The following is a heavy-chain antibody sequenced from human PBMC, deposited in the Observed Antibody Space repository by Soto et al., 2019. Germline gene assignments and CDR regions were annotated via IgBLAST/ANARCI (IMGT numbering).Heavy chain of an antibody. V-gene: IGHV5-10-1*01. CDR2: IDPIDSQT. Sequence: VESLKISCKGSGYSFAGYWITWVRQKPWKGLEWMGRIDPIDSQTYYSPSFRGHVTISVTKSITTVFLQWSSLRASDTAMYYCARQIYDSDTGPNFQYYFDSWGQGTPVTVSA. CDR1: GYSFAGYW. CDR3: ARQIYDSDTGPNFQYYFDS. D-gene: IGHD3-22*01. J-gene: IGHJ4*02.